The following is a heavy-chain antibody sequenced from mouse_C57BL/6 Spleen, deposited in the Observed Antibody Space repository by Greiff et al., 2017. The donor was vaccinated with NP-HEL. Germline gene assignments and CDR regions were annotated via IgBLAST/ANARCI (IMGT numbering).Heavy chain of an antibody. V-gene: IGHV1-53*01. Sequence: QVQLKQPGTELVKPGASVKLSCKASGYTFTSYWMHWVKQRPGQGLEWIGNINPSNGGTNYNEKFKSKATLTVDKSSSTAYMQLSSLTSEDAAVYYCARSTTVVEGYFDVWGTGTTVTVSS. CDR1: GYTFTSYW. CDR3: ARSTTVVEGYFDV. J-gene: IGHJ1*03. CDR2: INPSNGGT. D-gene: IGHD1-1*01.